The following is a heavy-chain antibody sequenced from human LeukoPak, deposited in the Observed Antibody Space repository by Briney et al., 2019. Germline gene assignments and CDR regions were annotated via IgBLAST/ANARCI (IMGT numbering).Heavy chain of an antibody. J-gene: IGHJ3*02. CDR2: ISYIGST. CDR1: ADSFSSHY. D-gene: IGHD4-17*01. Sequence: SETLSLTCAVSADSFSSHYGTWIRPSPGTGLEWIGYISYIGSTNYNPSLKSRVTISIDTSKNQFSLKLRSVTAADTAVYYCARDLVTVTKGFDIWGEGTMVSVSS. V-gene: IGHV4-59*11. CDR3: ARDLVTVTKGFDI.